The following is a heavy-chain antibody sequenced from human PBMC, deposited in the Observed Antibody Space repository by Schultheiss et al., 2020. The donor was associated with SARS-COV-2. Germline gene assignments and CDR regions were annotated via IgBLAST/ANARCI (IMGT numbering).Heavy chain of an antibody. CDR2: INHSGST. Sequence: GSLRLSCAVYGGSFSGYYWSWIRQPPGKGLEWIGEINHSGSTNYNPSLKSRVTISVDTSKNQFSLKLSSVTAADTAVYYCARHLLAGSYYYFDYWGQGTLVTVSS. J-gene: IGHJ4*02. V-gene: IGHV4-34*01. D-gene: IGHD1-26*01. CDR3: ARHLLAGSYYYFDY. CDR1: GGSFSGYY.